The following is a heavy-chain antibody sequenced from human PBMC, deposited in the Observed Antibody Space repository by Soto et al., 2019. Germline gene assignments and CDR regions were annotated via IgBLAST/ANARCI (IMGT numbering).Heavy chain of an antibody. CDR3: ARGTRHYREGSDP. Sequence: SETPSLTCTVYGCSISSYYWSWIRQPPGKGPEWIGYIYYSGSTNYNPSLKSRVTISVDTSKNQFSLKLSSVTAADTAVYYCARGTRHYREGSDPWGPGPLVNVSS. CDR1: GCSISSYY. J-gene: IGHJ5*02. D-gene: IGHD1-26*01. CDR2: IYYSGST. V-gene: IGHV4-59*01.